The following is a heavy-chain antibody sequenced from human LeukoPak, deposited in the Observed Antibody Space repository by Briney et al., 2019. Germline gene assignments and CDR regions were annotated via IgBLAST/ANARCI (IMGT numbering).Heavy chain of an antibody. J-gene: IGHJ5*02. D-gene: IGHD2-2*02. Sequence: SVKVSCKASGGTFSRYAISRVRQAPGQGVEWMGGIIPIFGTANYAQKFQGWVTMTRDTSISTAYMELSRLRSDDTAVYYCARGQEAINWFDPWGQGTLVTVSS. CDR1: GGTFSRYA. CDR2: IIPIFGTA. V-gene: IGHV1-69*05. CDR3: ARGQEAINWFDP.